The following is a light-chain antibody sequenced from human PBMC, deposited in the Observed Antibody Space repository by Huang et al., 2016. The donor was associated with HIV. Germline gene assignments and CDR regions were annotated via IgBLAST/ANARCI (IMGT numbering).Light chain of an antibody. Sequence: DIQMTQSPSSLSASVGDRVTITCRASQSISRYLHWYQQKPGKAPELLMYHASTLQSGVPSRFRGSGSGTYVTLTISTLQPEDFATYFCQQTHSTPYTFGQGTKLEIK. J-gene: IGKJ2*01. CDR3: QQTHSTPYT. CDR2: HAS. V-gene: IGKV1-39*01. CDR1: QSISRY.